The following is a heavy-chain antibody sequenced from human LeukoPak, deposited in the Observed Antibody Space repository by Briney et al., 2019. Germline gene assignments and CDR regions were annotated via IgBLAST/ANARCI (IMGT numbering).Heavy chain of an antibody. V-gene: IGHV4-30-4*01. D-gene: IGHD6-13*01. CDR2: IYYSGST. J-gene: IGHJ4*02. CDR1: GGSISSGDYY. CDR3: ARARYSSRRKDY. Sequence: SETLSLTCTVSGGSISSGDYYWNWIRQPPGKGLEWIGYIYYSGSTNYNPSLKSRVTISVNTSKNQFSLKLSAVTAADTAVYYCARARYSSRRKDYWGQGTLVTVSS.